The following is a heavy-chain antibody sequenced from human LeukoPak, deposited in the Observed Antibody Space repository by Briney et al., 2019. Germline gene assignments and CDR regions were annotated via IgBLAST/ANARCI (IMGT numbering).Heavy chain of an antibody. D-gene: IGHD3-9*01. CDR3: GARYFDWYDAFDI. CDR1: GFTFSSYS. V-gene: IGHV3-7*01. J-gene: IGHJ3*02. Sequence: GGSLRLSCAASGFTFSSYSMNWVRQAPGKGLEWVANIKQDGSEEYYVDSVKGRFTVSRDNAKNSLYLQMNSLRADDTAVYYCGARYFDWYDAFDIWGQGTMVTVSS. CDR2: IKQDGSEE.